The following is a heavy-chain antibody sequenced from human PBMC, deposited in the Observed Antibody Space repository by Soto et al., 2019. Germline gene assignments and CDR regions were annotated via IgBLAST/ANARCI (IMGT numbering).Heavy chain of an antibody. CDR2: ISSSSSYI. Sequence: PGGSLRLSCAASGFTFSSYSMNWVRQAPGKGPEWVSSISSSSSYIYYADSVKGRFTISRDNAKNSLYLQMNSLRAEDTAVYYCARDDCSSTSCYVDYYYYYGMDVWGQGTTVTVSS. CDR3: ARDDCSSTSCYVDYYYYYGMDV. D-gene: IGHD2-2*01. CDR1: GFTFSSYS. J-gene: IGHJ6*02. V-gene: IGHV3-21*01.